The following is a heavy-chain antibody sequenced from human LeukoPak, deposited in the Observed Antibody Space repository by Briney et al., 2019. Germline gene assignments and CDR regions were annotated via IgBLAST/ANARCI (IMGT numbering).Heavy chain of an antibody. CDR1: GFTFSSYA. CDR3: ATKSNPTAVAVWYYFDY. V-gene: IGHV3-23*01. D-gene: IGHD6-19*01. J-gene: IGHJ4*02. Sequence: GGSLRLSCAASGFTFSSYAMSWVRQAPGKGLEWVSAISGSGGSTYYADSVKGRFTISRDNSKNTLYLQMNSLRAEDTAVYYCATKSNPTAVAVWYYFDYWGQGTLVTVSS. CDR2: ISGSGGST.